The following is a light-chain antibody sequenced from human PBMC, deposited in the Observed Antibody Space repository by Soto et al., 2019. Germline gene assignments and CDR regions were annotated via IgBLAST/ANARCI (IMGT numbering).Light chain of an antibody. V-gene: IGLV2-8*01. CDR1: GSDVGGYNY. Sequence: QSVLTQPPSASGSPGQSVTISCTGTGSDVGGYNYVSWYQQHPGKVPKLMIYEVTKRPSGVPDRFSGSKSGNTASLTVSGLQAEDEADYYGSSYVGSINFAVFGTGTKVTVL. J-gene: IGLJ1*01. CDR3: SSYVGSINFAV. CDR2: EVT.